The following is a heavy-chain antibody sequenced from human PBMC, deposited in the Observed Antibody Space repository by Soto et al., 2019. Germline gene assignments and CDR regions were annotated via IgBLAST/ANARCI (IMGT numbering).Heavy chain of an antibody. D-gene: IGHD2-21*01. V-gene: IGHV6-1*01. Sequence: SQTLSLTCAISGDSLSSNTAAWNWIRQSPTRGLEWLGRAYYRSKWYIDYEESVKSRVTINPDTSRNQISLQLNSVTPEDTAVYYCARDQSLPESIVGYDYGMDVWGQGTTVTVS. CDR2: AYYRSKWYI. CDR1: GDSLSSNTAA. J-gene: IGHJ6*02. CDR3: ARDQSLPESIVGYDYGMDV.